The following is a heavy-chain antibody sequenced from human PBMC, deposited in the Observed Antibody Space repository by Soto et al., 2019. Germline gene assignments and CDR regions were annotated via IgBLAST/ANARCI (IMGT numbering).Heavy chain of an antibody. CDR3: GKGRSGDVGVFY. CDR1: GYSFTGYY. D-gene: IGHD1-26*01. CDR2: ISPNSGGT. J-gene: IGHJ4*02. Sequence: QVQLVQSGDEVKKSGASVKISCKASGYSFTGYYIHWVRQAPGQGFEWMGEISPNSGGTKYAQKFQGRVTMTRDTVINTGNQGFDNLSPDDTAVYYCGKGRSGDVGVFYWGQGTLVTVYS. V-gene: IGHV1-2*02.